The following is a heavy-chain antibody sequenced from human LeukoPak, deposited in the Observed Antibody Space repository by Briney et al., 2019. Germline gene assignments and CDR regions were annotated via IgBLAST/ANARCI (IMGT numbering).Heavy chain of an antibody. CDR3: ARSQITMVRGVNQRTDAFDI. D-gene: IGHD3-10*01. Sequence: GESLKISCKGSGYSFTSYLIGWVRQMPGKGLEWMGIIYPGDSDTRYSPSLQGQVTISADKSISTAYLQWGSLKASDTAMYYCARSQITMVRGVNQRTDAFDIWGQGTMVTVSS. V-gene: IGHV5-51*01. CDR2: IYPGDSDT. CDR1: GYSFTSYL. J-gene: IGHJ3*02.